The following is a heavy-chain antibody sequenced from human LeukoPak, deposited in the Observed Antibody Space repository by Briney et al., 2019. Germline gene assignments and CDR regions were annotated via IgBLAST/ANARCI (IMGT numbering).Heavy chain of an antibody. V-gene: IGHV3-73*01. D-gene: IGHD2-15*01. CDR2: IRSKANSYAT. CDR3: TVNYCSGGSCYMF. J-gene: IGHJ4*01. CDR1: GFTVSSNY. Sequence: PGGSLRLSCAASGFTVSSNYMSWVRQASGKGLEWVGRIRSKANSYATAYAASVKGRFTISRDDSKNTAYLQMNSLKTEDTAVYYCTVNYCSGGSCYMFWGQGTLVTVSS.